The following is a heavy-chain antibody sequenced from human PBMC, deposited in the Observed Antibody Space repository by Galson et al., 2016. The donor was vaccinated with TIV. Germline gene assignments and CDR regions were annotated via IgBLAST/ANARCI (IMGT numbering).Heavy chain of an antibody. CDR3: TKARGYGYGSPQDYCYGMDV. CDR1: GFTFGDYG. CDR2: ISSNSVYL. D-gene: IGHD5-18*01. Sequence: SLRLSCAASGFTFGDYGMHWVRQSQGNGLEWVSGISSNSVYLGYADSVKGRFTISRDNAKNSLYLQMNSLRFEDTALYYCTKARGYGYGSPQDYCYGMDVWGQGTTVTVSS. V-gene: IGHV3-9*01. J-gene: IGHJ6*02.